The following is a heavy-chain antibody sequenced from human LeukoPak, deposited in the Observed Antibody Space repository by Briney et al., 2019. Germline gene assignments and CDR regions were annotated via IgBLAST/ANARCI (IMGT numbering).Heavy chain of an antibody. CDR3: ARESSSSFDY. D-gene: IGHD6-13*01. CDR2: ITNSGTTI. Sequence: AGGSLRLSCAASGFKFSDYYMSWIRQAPGKGLECVSYITNSGTTIYYTDSVKGRFTISRDNAKNSLYLQVNSLRAEDTAVYYCARESSSSFDYWGQGTLVTVSS. J-gene: IGHJ4*02. V-gene: IGHV3-11*04. CDR1: GFKFSDYY.